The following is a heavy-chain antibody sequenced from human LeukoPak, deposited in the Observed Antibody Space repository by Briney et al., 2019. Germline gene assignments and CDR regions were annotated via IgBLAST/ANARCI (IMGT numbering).Heavy chain of an antibody. D-gene: IGHD6-6*01. CDR3: ASSDSSSTRCAFDT. Sequence: GGSLRLSCAASGFTVTTNYIVWVRQAPGKGLEWVSGMFGGGGTYYADSVKGRFTISRDNSKNTLYLQMTSLRPEDTAVYHCASSDSSSTRCAFDTWGLGTMVSVSS. CDR1: GFTVTTNY. CDR2: MFGGGGT. V-gene: IGHV3-66*02. J-gene: IGHJ3*02.